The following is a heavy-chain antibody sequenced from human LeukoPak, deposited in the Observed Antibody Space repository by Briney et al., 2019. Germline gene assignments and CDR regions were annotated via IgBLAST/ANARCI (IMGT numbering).Heavy chain of an antibody. V-gene: IGHV4-39*07. J-gene: IGHJ5*02. CDR3: ARGVVVPAAQFDP. CDR2: IYYSGST. Sequence: SETLSLTCTVSGGSISSSSYYWGWIRQPPGKGLEWIGSIYYSGSTYYNPSLKSRVTISVDTSKNQFSLKLSSVTAADTAVYYCARGVVVPAAQFDPWGQGTLVTVSS. D-gene: IGHD2-2*01. CDR1: GGSISSSSYY.